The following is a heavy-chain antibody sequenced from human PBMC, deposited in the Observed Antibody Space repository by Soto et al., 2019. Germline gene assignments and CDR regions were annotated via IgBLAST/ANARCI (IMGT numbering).Heavy chain of an antibody. CDR1: GGSISSGGYY. V-gene: IGHV4-31*03. Sequence: QVQLQESGPGLVKPSQTLSLTCTVSGGSISSGGYYWSWIRQHPGKGLEWIGYIYYSGSTYYNPSLKSRVTISVDTSKNQFSLKLSSVTAADTAVYYCARYVLMVSMPYPPGAFDIWGQGTMVTVSS. J-gene: IGHJ3*02. D-gene: IGHD2-8*01. CDR2: IYYSGST. CDR3: ARYVLMVSMPYPPGAFDI.